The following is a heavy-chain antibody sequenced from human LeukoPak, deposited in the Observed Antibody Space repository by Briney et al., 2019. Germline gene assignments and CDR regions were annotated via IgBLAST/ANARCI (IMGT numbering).Heavy chain of an antibody. D-gene: IGHD3-9*01. Sequence: SETLSLTCTVSGGSISSSSYYWGWIRQPPGRGLEWIGSIYYSGSTYYNPSLKSRVTISVDTSKNQFSLKLSSVTAADTAVYYCARGHILTGYYRVVAFDIWGQGTMVTVSS. CDR3: ARGHILTGYYRVVAFDI. V-gene: IGHV4-39*01. CDR2: IYYSGST. J-gene: IGHJ3*02. CDR1: GGSISSSSYY.